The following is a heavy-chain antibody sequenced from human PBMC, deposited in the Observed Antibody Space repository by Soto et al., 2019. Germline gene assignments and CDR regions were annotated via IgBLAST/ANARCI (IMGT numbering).Heavy chain of an antibody. CDR3: ATYDFWSGYLDY. D-gene: IGHD3-3*01. CDR2: ISSSSSYT. CDR1: GFTFSDYY. Sequence: GGSLRLSCAASGFTFSDYYMSWIRQAPGKGLEWVSYISSSSSYTNYADSVKGRFTISRDNAKNSLYLQMNSLRAEDTAVYYCATYDFWSGYLDYWGQGTLVTVSS. V-gene: IGHV3-11*06. J-gene: IGHJ4*02.